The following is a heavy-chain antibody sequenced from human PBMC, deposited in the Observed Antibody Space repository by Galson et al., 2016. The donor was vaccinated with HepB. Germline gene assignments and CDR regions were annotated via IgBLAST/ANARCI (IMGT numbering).Heavy chain of an antibody. Sequence: SVKVSCKVSGGSFSNYRLTWVRQAPGQGLGWMGGIIPMFDTADYAQKFQGRITITVDDSTTTAYIELSSLRSEDAAVYYCAVRSSRLLTFLEWAPFHYWGQGTLVSVSS. D-gene: IGHD3-3*02. CDR1: GGSFSNYR. J-gene: IGHJ4*02. V-gene: IGHV1-69*13. CDR2: IIPMFDTA. CDR3: AVRSSRLLTFLEWAPFHY.